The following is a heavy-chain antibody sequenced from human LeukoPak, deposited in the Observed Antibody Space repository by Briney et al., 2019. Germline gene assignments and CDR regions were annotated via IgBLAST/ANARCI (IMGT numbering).Heavy chain of an antibody. CDR3: ARGSSWYLSPLDYYYGMDV. CDR1: GYTFTSYD. CDR2: MNPNSGNT. J-gene: IGHJ6*02. D-gene: IGHD6-13*01. Sequence: GASVEVSCKASGYTFTSYDINWVRQATGQGLEWMGWMNPNSGNTGYAQKFQGRVTMTRNTSISTAYMELSSLRSEDTAVYYCARGSSWYLSPLDYYYGMDVWGQGTTVTVSS. V-gene: IGHV1-8*01.